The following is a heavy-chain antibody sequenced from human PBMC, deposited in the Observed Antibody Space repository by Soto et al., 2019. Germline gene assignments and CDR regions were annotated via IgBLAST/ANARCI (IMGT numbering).Heavy chain of an antibody. V-gene: IGHV1-69*02. Sequence: SVKVSCKASGGTFSSYTISWVRQAPGQGLEWMGRVIPILGIANYAQKFQGRVTITADKSTGTAYMGRSSVSSEAPAVYYCAGGGGVRSRLRTSFYYWG. J-gene: IGHJ4*01. CDR3: AGGGGVRSRLRTSFYY. CDR1: GGTFSSYT. CDR2: VIPILGIA. D-gene: IGHD3-3*01.